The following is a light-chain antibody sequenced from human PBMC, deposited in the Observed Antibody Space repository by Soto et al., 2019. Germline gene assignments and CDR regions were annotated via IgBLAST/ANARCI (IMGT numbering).Light chain of an antibody. Sequence: EIVLTHSPGTLSLSPGERATLSCRASQSVSSDYLAWYHQKPGQPPRLLIYGASSRATGIPDRFSGSGSGTDFTLTISRLEPEDFAVYYCHQYGSSPTFGQGTRM. J-gene: IGKJ5*01. V-gene: IGKV3-20*01. CDR3: HQYGSSPT. CDR2: GAS. CDR1: QSVSSDY.